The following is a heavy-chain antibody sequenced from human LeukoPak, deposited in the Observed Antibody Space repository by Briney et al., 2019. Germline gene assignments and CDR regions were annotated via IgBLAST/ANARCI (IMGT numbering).Heavy chain of an antibody. J-gene: IGHJ1*01. CDR3: ARRPADSSGSQYFQH. CDR1: GDSVSSNSAA. D-gene: IGHD3-22*01. Sequence: SQTLSLTCAISGDSVSSNSAAWNWIRQSPSRGLEWLGRTYYRSKWYNDYAVSVKSRITINPDTSKNQFSLKLSSVTAADTAVYYCARRPADSSGSQYFQHWGQGTLVTVSS. CDR2: TYYRSKWYN. V-gene: IGHV6-1*01.